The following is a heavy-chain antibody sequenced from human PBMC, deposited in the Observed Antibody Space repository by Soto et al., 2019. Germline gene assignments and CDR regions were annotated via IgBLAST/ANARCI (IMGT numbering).Heavy chain of an antibody. CDR3: ARFSTPTTVIPYWYFDP. Sequence: EVQLVESGGGLVKPGGCLRLSCAASGYTFSSYSMNWVRQAPGKGLEWVSSISSSSSYIYYADSVKGRFTISRDNAKNSLYLQMNSLRAEDTAVYYCARFSTPTTVIPYWYFDPWGRGTLVTVSS. CDR1: GYTFSSYS. D-gene: IGHD4-17*01. CDR2: ISSSSSYI. J-gene: IGHJ2*01. V-gene: IGHV3-21*01.